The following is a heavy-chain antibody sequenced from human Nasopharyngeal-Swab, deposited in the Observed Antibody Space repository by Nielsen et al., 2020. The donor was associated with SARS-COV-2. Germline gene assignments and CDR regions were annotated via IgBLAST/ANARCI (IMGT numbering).Heavy chain of an antibody. CDR1: GYTFTSYG. D-gene: IGHD3-22*01. J-gene: IGHJ4*02. CDR3: ARGRRYYYDSSGPLSDFDY. V-gene: IGHV1-18*01. CDR2: ISAYNGNT. Sequence: ASVKVSCKASGYTFTSYGISWVRRAPGQGLEWMGWISAYNGNTNYAQKLQGRVTMTTDTSTSTAYMELRSLRSDDTAVYYCARGRRYYYDSSGPLSDFDYWGQGTLVTVSS.